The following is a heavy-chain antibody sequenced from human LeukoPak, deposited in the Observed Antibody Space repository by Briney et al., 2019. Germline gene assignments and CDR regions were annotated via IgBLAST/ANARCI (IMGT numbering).Heavy chain of an antibody. J-gene: IGHJ4*02. V-gene: IGHV3-9*01. Sequence: GGSLRLSCAASGFTFDAYGMHWVRQAPGKGLEWVSGISWNGGGMGYAVSVKGRFTISRDNAKNSLYLQMNSLRDEDTALYYCAKDITGGRSSPYFDSWGQGTLVTVSS. CDR2: ISWNGGGM. CDR3: AKDITGGRSSPYFDS. CDR1: GFTFDAYG. D-gene: IGHD6-6*01.